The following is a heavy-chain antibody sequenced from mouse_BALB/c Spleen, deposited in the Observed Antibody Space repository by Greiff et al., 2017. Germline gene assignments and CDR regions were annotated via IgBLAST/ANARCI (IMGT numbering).Heavy chain of an antibody. D-gene: IGHD2-1*01. CDR3: ARSHYGNKLAMDY. CDR1: GYSFTSYW. V-gene: IGHV1-61*01. Sequence: QVQLQQSGAELVRPGASVKLSCKASGYSFTSYWMNWVKQRPGQGLEWFGMIHPSDSETRLNQKFKDKATLTVDKSSSTAYMQLSSPTSEDSAVYYCARSHYGNKLAMDYWGQGTSVTVSS. CDR2: IHPSDSET. J-gene: IGHJ4*01.